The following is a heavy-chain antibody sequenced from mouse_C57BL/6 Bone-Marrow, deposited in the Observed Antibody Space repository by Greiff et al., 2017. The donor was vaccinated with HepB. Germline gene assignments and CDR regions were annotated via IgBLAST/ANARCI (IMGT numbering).Heavy chain of an antibody. V-gene: IGHV7-4*01. CDR1: GFTFNDYQ. J-gene: IGHJ3*01. Sequence: EVKLVESGGGLVQPGASLRLSCAASGFTFNDYQMSWVRQAPGKAPEWLALIRNKANGYTTEYTASVKGRFTISRDNSQNILNHQMDTLRAEDSATYYCVKAVSSGSSYTWFAYWGQGTLVTVSA. CDR3: VKAVSSGSSYTWFAY. D-gene: IGHD1-1*01. CDR2: IRNKANGYTT.